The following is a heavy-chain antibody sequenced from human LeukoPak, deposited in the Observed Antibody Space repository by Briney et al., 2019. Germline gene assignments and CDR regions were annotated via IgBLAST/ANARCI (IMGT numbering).Heavy chain of an antibody. CDR3: AREISSWYRTEGRFDP. V-gene: IGHV3-7*01. CDR2: IKQDGSEK. Sequence: GGSLRLSCAASGFTFRNYWMGWVRQAPGKGLEWVANIKQDGSEKYYVDSVTGRFTISRDNAKNSLYLQMNSLRAEDTAVFYCAREISSWYRTEGRFDPWGQGTLVTVSS. J-gene: IGHJ5*02. CDR1: GFTFRNYW. D-gene: IGHD6-13*01.